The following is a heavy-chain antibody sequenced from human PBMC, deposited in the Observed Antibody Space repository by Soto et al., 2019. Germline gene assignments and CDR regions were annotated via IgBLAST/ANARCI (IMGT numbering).Heavy chain of an antibody. D-gene: IGHD6-19*01. CDR3: ARAISGWDFDY. CDR2: IYYSGST. J-gene: IGHJ4*02. Sequence: SETLSLTCTVSGGSISSYYWSWIRQPPGKGLEWIGYIYYSGSTNYNPSLKSRVTISVDTSKNQFSLKLSSVTAADTAVYYCARAISGWDFDYWGQGTLVTVSS. CDR1: GGSISSYY. V-gene: IGHV4-59*01.